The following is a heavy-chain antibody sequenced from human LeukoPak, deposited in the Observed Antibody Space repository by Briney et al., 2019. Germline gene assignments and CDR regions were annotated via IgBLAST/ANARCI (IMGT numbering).Heavy chain of an antibody. CDR3: ARALSSTNVLLWFGEPYNWFDP. Sequence: SVKVSCKASGYTFTGYYMHWVRQAPGQGLEWMGGIIPIFGTANYAQKFQGRVTITADKSTSTAYMELSSLRSEDTAVYYCARALSSTNVLLWFGEPYNWFDPWGQGTLVTASS. V-gene: IGHV1-69*06. J-gene: IGHJ5*02. CDR1: GYTFTGYY. CDR2: IIPIFGTA. D-gene: IGHD3-10*01.